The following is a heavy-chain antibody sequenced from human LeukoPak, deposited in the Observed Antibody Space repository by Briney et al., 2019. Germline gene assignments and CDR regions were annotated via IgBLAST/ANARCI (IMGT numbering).Heavy chain of an antibody. D-gene: IGHD6-13*01. CDR1: GYSFTSYW. CDR2: IYPDDSDT. J-gene: IGHJ4*01. CDR3: ARPDSTSWYKIDY. V-gene: IGHV5-51*01. Sequence: GESLKISCKGSGYSFTSYWIGWVRQMPGKGLQWMGIIYPDDSDTRYSPSFQGQVTISADKSISTAYLQWSSLKASDTAMYYCARPDSTSWYKIDYWGHGTLVTVSS.